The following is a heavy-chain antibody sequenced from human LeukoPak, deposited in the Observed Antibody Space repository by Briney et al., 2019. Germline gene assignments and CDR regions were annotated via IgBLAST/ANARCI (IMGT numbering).Heavy chain of an antibody. CDR2: INPNSGGT. D-gene: IGHD1-26*01. V-gene: IGHV1-2*02. CDR3: ARVRGVGAIHRYNY. Sequence: ASVKVSCKASGYTFTGYYMHWVRQAPGQGLEWMGWINPNSGGTNYAQKFQGRVTMTRDTSISTAYMELSRLRSDDTAVYYCARVRGVGAIHRYNYWGQGTLVTVSS. J-gene: IGHJ4*02. CDR1: GYTFTGYY.